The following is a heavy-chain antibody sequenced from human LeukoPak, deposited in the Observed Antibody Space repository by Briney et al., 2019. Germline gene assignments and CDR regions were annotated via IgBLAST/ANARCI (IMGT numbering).Heavy chain of an antibody. CDR2: IYHSGST. CDR3: ASELVDCSGGSCRSPHFDY. J-gene: IGHJ4*02. D-gene: IGHD2-15*01. V-gene: IGHV4-30-2*01. CDR1: GGSISSGGYY. Sequence: PSETLSLTCTVSGGSISSGGYYWSWIRQPPGKGLEWIGYIYHSGSTYYNPSLKSRVTISVDRSKNQFSLKLSSVTAADTAVYYCASELVDCSGGSCRSPHFDYWGQGTLVTVSS.